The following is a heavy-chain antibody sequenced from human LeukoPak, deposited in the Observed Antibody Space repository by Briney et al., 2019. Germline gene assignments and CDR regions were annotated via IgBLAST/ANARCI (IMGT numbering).Heavy chain of an antibody. J-gene: IGHJ5*02. CDR1: GGSISSGDYY. V-gene: IGHV4-30-4*01. CDR3: ARVPYYYDSSGYWNWFDP. Sequence: SETVSLTCTVSGGSISSGDYYWSWIRQPPGKGLEWIGYIYYSGSTYYNPSLKSRVTISVDTSKNQFSLKLSSVTAADTAVYYCARVPYYYDSSGYWNWFDPWGQGTLVTVSS. D-gene: IGHD3-22*01. CDR2: IYYSGST.